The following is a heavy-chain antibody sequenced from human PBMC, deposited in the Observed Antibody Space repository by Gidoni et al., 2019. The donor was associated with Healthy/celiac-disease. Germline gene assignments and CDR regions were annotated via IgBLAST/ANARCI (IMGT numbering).Heavy chain of an antibody. CDR2: IIPILGIA. D-gene: IGHD5-18*01. CDR1: GGPFSSYT. Sequence: QVQLVQSGAEVKKPGSSVNVSCKASGGPFSSYTISWVRQPPGQGLEWMGRIIPILGIANDAQKFQGRVTITADKSKRTAYMELSSLRSEDTAVYYCAREGLGKDTASGMDVWGQGTTVTVSS. V-gene: IGHV1-69*08. CDR3: AREGLGKDTASGMDV. J-gene: IGHJ6*02.